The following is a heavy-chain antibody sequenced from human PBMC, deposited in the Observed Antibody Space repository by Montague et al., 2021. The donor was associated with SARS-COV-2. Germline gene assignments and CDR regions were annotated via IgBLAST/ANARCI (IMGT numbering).Heavy chain of an antibody. D-gene: IGHD6-19*01. CDR2: IYYSGST. V-gene: IGHV4-59*01. CDR3: ASSGFSCGWEDHHWYFDV. J-gene: IGHJ2*01. CDR1: GGSISSYY. Sequence: SETLSLTCTVSGGSISSYYWSWIWQPPGKGLEWIGYIYYSGSTKYSPSLKSRVLMSVDTSKNQFSLRLSSVTTADTAAYHCASSGFSCGWEDHHWYFDVWGHGTLVTVSS.